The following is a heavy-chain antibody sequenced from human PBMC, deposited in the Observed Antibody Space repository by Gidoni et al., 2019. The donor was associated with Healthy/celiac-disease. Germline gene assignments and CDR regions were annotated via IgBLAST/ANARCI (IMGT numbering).Heavy chain of an antibody. D-gene: IGHD5-18*01. J-gene: IGHJ6*02. CDR2: ISYDGSNK. CDR1: GFTFSSYG. V-gene: IGHV3-30*18. CDR3: AKDRQGSPGYSYGYASVGQNGMDV. Sequence: QVQLVESGGGVVQPGRSLRLSCSASGFTFSSYGMHRVRPGPGKGLEWLAVISYDGSNKYYADSVKGRFTISRDNSKNTLYLQMNSLRAEDTAVYYCAKDRQGSPGYSYGYASVGQNGMDVWGQGTTVTVSS.